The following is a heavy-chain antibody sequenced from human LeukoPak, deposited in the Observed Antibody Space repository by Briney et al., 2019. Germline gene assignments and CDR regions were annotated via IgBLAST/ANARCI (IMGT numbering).Heavy chain of an antibody. Sequence: GGSVRLYCTASGFTFSSYSLDWLRQAPGKGLEGVSFIDSSSNYIYYADPVKGRFTISRDNAKNSLYLQMISLRDEDTAVYYCAREVPAGGQLQEAFDIWVQGTMVTVSS. CDR3: AREVPAGGQLQEAFDI. D-gene: IGHD2-2*01. CDR1: GFTFSSYS. V-gene: IGHV3-21*01. J-gene: IGHJ3*02. CDR2: IDSSSNYI.